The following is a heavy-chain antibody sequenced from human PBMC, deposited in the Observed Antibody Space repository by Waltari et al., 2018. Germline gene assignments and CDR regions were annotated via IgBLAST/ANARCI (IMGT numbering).Heavy chain of an antibody. J-gene: IGHJ3*02. Sequence: EVRLLESGGGLVQPGGSLRLSCAASGFTFNNFAMNWIRQAPGKGLEWVSVMYSGGSTYYADSVKGRFTISRDNSKNTLYLQMNSLRAEDTAVYYCATPILSMIVGGTHAFDIWGQGTMVTVSS. CDR2: MYSGGST. V-gene: IGHV3-23*03. CDR3: ATPILSMIVGGTHAFDI. D-gene: IGHD3-22*01. CDR1: GFTFNNFA.